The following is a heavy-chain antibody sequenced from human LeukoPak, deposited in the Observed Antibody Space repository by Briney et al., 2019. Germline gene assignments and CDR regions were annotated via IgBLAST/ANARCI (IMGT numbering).Heavy chain of an antibody. CDR3: ASSIVADGTSPFDY. J-gene: IGHJ4*02. Sequence: GGSLRLSCAASGFTFSSYSMNWVRQAPGKGLEWVSYISSSSSTTYYADSVEGRFTISRDNAKNSLYMQMNSLRAEDTAVYYCASSIVADGTSPFDYWGQGTLVTVSS. D-gene: IGHD6-13*01. V-gene: IGHV3-48*04. CDR2: ISSSSSTT. CDR1: GFTFSSYS.